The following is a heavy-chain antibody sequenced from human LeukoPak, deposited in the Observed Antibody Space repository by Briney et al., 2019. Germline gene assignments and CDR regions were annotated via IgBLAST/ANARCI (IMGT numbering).Heavy chain of an antibody. Sequence: GGSLRLSCAASGFTFSSYAMSWVRQAPGKGLEWVSAISGSGGSTYYADSVKGRFTISRDNSKNTLYLQMNSLRAEDTAVYYCARVVHYYYYYMDVWGKGTTVTVSS. CDR2: ISGSGGST. J-gene: IGHJ6*03. CDR1: GFTFSSYA. V-gene: IGHV3-23*01. CDR3: ARVVHYYYYYMDV.